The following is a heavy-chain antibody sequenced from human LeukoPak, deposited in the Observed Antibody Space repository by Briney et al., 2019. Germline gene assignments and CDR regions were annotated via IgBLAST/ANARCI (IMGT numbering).Heavy chain of an antibody. J-gene: IGHJ6*03. CDR1: GFTFSSYG. CDR2: IRYDGSNK. D-gene: IGHD2-2*01. V-gene: IGHV3-30*02. CDR3: ANSCSSTSCSYYYYYYMDV. Sequence: HPGGSLRLSCAASGFTFSSYGMHWVRQAPGKGLEWVAFIRYDGSNKYYADSVKGRFTISRDNSKNTLYLQMNSLRAEDTAVYYCANSCSSTSCSYYYYYYMDVWGKGTTVTVSS.